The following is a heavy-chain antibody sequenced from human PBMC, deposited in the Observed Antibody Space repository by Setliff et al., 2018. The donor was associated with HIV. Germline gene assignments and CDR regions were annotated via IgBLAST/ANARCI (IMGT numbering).Heavy chain of an antibody. J-gene: IGHJ4*02. D-gene: IGHD3-10*01. CDR3: ARDRVPHY. Sequence: PSETLSLTCAVSGGAIDDINWWNWVRQSPGKGLEFVANIKQGGSETYYARSVRGRFAISRDDAKNSLYLLMTRLTVDDTGVYFCARDRVPHYWGQGMLVTVSS. CDR2: IKQGGSET. V-gene: IGHV3-7*01. CDR1: GGAIDDINW.